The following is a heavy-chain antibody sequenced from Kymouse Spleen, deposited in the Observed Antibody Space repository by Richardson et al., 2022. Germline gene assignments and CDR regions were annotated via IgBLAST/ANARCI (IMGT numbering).Heavy chain of an antibody. Sequence: QVQLQQWGAGLLKPSETLSLTCAVYGGSFSGYYWSWIRQPPGKGLEWIGEINHSGSTNYNPSLKSRVTISVDTSKNQFSLKLSSVTAADTAVYYCARDTGCTNGVCSPFDYWGQGTLVTVSS. CDR3: ARDTGCTNGVCSPFDY. V-gene: IGHV4-34*01. D-gene: IGHD2-8*01. CDR1: GGSFSGYY. J-gene: IGHJ4*02. CDR2: INHSGST.